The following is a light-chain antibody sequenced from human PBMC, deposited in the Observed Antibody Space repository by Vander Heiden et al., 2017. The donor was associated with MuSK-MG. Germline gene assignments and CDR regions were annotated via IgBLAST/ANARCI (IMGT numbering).Light chain of an antibody. CDR3: ASFSVTTTVV. CDR1: SSDVGDYNY. V-gene: IGLV2-14*03. J-gene: IGLJ2*01. Sequence: QSALTQSASVSGSPGQSITISCTGTSSDVGDYNYVSWYQQRPGKVPRLVIYDVSSRPSGVSNRFSGSKSGNTASLTISALQADDEADYYCASFSVTTTVVFGGGTKVTVL. CDR2: DVS.